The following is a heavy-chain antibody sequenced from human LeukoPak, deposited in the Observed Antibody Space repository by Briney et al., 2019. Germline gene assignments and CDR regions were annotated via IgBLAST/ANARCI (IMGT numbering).Heavy chain of an antibody. CDR1: GFIFNNYA. Sequence: PGGSLRLSCAASGFIFNNYAMSWVRQAPGKGLEWVCAISIGGGSTYYADSVKGRFTISRDNSKNTLYLQMNSLRAEDTAVYYYAKYSIVPRGGFDPWGQGTLVTVSS. V-gene: IGHV3-23*01. CDR2: ISIGGGST. D-gene: IGHD3-16*02. CDR3: AKYSIVPRGGFDP. J-gene: IGHJ5*02.